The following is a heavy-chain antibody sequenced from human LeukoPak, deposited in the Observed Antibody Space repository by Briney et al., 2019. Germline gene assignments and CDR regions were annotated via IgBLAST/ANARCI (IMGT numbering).Heavy chain of an antibody. D-gene: IGHD6-13*01. CDR1: GFTVSSYY. CDR3: ARDAGYSSSWSPIDY. CDR2: IYSGGST. V-gene: IGHV3-53*01. Sequence: GGSLRLSCAASGFTVSSYYMSCVRHAPGKGLEWGSDIYSGGSTYYADSVKGRFTISRDNSKNSLYLQMNSLRAEDTAVYYCARDAGYSSSWSPIDYWGQGTLVTVSS. J-gene: IGHJ4*02.